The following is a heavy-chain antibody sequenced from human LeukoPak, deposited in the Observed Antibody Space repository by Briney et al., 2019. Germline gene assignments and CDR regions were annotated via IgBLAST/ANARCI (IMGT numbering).Heavy chain of an antibody. Sequence: GGSLSLSCAASGFTFSSYGMHWVRQAPGKWLEWVAVISYDGSNKYYADSVKGRFTISRDNSKNTLYLQMNSLRAEDTAVYYCANDVRLYYGTAGTVDYWGQGTLVTVSS. CDR2: ISYDGSNK. CDR3: ANDVRLYYGTAGTVDY. J-gene: IGHJ4*02. V-gene: IGHV3-30*18. CDR1: GFTFSSYG. D-gene: IGHD3-10*01.